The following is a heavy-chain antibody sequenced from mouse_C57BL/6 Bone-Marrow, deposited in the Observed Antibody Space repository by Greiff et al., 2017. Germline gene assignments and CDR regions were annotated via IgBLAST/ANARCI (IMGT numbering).Heavy chain of an antibody. CDR1: GYTFTHYW. V-gene: IGHV1-63*01. CDR2: IYPGGGFT. J-gene: IGHJ4*01. Sequence: QFQLHQSGAELVRPGTSVKMSCKASGYTFTHYWLGWAKQRPGHGLEWIGVIYPGGGFTNYNEKFKGKAPLTADKTSSTAYIPYSSLTSEDSAIYYCARSGYSNYYYAMDYWGQGTSVTVSS. CDR3: ARSGYSNYYYAMDY. D-gene: IGHD2-5*01.